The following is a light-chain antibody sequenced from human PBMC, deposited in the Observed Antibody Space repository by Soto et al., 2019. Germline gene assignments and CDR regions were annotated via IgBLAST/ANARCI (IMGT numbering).Light chain of an antibody. Sequence: DIQMTQSPSSLSASVGDTVTITCQASQDITNQINWYQQRPGKAPNLLIYDASHLETVVPSRFSGSGSGTYFTLTITFLQPEDIGTYYCQKHDGVPQFGPGTKVDF. CDR1: QDITNQ. J-gene: IGKJ3*01. CDR3: QKHDGVPQ. V-gene: IGKV1-33*01. CDR2: DAS.